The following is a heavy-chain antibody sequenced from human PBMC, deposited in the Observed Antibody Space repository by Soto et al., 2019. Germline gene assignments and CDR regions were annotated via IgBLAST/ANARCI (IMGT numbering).Heavy chain of an antibody. CDR2: FRTSGDGGTT. J-gene: IGHJ4*02. CDR1: GFTFSSYS. Sequence: GGSLRLSCTASGFTFSSYSMSWVRQAPGKGLEWVSGFRTSGDGGTTYYADSVKGRFTISRDNSKNMLFLQMNSLRAEDTAIYYCAKKVNSGPGSQYFDYWGQGTLVTVSS. V-gene: IGHV3-23*01. CDR3: AKKVNSGPGSQYFDY. D-gene: IGHD3-10*01.